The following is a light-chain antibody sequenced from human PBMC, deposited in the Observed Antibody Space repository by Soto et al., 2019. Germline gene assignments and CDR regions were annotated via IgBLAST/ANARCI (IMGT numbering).Light chain of an antibody. CDR1: SSDVGGYNY. V-gene: IGLV2-8*01. Sequence: QSALTQPPSASGSPGQSVTISCTGTSSDVGGYNYVSWYQQHPGKAPKLMIYEVTKRPSGVPDRFSGSKSGNTASLTVSGLQADDESDYYCSSYVGSKTLVFGGGTKLTVL. CDR3: SSYVGSKTLV. CDR2: EVT. J-gene: IGLJ3*02.